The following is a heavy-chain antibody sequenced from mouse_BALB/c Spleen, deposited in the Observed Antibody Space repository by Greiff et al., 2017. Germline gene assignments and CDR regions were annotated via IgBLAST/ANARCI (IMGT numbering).Heavy chain of an antibody. D-gene: IGHD2-2*01. V-gene: IGHV2-9*02. CDR3: AREYGYDWAGYAMDY. Sequence: VMLVESGPGLVAPSQSLSITCTVSGFSLTSYGVHWVRQPPGKGLEWLGVIWAGGSTNYNSALMSRLSISKDNSKSQVFLKMNSLQTDDTAMYYCAREYGYDWAGYAMDYWGQGTSVTVSS. J-gene: IGHJ4*01. CDR1: GFSLTSYG. CDR2: IWAGGST.